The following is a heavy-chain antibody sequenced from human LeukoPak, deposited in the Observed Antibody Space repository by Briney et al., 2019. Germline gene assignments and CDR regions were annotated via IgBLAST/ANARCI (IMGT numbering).Heavy chain of an antibody. CDR1: GFTFDDYA. Sequence: GRSLRHSCAASGFTFDDYAMHWVRQAPGGGLEWVSGISGNGGRTYYADSVKGRFAISRDDSKSTLYLQMNSLRGEDTAVYYCAKDFGRNLGGPGYWGRGTLVIVSS. D-gene: IGHD1-14*01. CDR3: AKDFGRNLGGPGY. J-gene: IGHJ4*02. CDR2: ISGNGGRT. V-gene: IGHV3-23*01.